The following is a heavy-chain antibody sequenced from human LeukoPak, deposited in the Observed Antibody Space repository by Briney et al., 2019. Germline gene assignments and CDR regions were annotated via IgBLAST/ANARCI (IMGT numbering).Heavy chain of an antibody. J-gene: IGHJ4*02. Sequence: GGSLRLSCAASGFTFSSYAMSWVRQAPGKGLEGVSAISGSGGSTYYADSVKGRFTISRDNSKNTVDVQMNSLRAEDTAVYCCAKSPSDYGDYPSWSRFDYWGQGTLVTVSS. V-gene: IGHV3-23*01. CDR2: ISGSGGST. CDR1: GFTFSSYA. D-gene: IGHD4-17*01. CDR3: AKSPSDYGDYPSWSRFDY.